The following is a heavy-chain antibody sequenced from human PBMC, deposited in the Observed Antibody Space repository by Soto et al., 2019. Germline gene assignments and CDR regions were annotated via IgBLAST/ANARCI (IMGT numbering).Heavy chain of an antibody. D-gene: IGHD1-26*01. Sequence: GGSLRLSCAASGFTFRSYGMHWVRQAPAKGLEWVAVISYDGSNKYCADSVKGRFTISRDNSKNTLYLQMNSLRAEDTAVYYCAKGGVGSTSNAFDIWGQGTMVTVSS. V-gene: IGHV3-30*18. J-gene: IGHJ3*02. CDR2: ISYDGSNK. CDR1: GFTFRSYG. CDR3: AKGGVGSTSNAFDI.